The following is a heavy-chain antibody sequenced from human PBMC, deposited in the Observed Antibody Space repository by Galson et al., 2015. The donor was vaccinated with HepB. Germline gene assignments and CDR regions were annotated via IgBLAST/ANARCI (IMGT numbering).Heavy chain of an antibody. J-gene: IGHJ4*02. V-gene: IGHV3-30*18. CDR3: AKDPDHNGVLTGLFES. Sequence: SLRLSCAASGFDFSNYDMHWVRQAPGKGLEWVGAISYGGSNQFYGDNVKGRFTISRDNGKGTLYLQMNSLRVEDTARYYCAKDPDHNGVLTGLFESWGQGTLVTVSS. CDR2: ISYGGSNQ. D-gene: IGHD3-9*01. CDR1: GFDFSNYD.